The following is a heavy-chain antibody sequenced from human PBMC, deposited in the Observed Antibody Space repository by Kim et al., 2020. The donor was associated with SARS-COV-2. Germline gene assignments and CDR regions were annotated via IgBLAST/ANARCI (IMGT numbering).Heavy chain of an antibody. V-gene: IGHV3-9*01. D-gene: IGHD3-10*01. CDR3: AKHGLGWFGDHDAFDI. Sequence: CVKGRLTIPRDTAKNSLYLQMNSRRAEDTALYYCAKHGLGWFGDHDAFDIWGQGTMVTVSS. J-gene: IGHJ3*02.